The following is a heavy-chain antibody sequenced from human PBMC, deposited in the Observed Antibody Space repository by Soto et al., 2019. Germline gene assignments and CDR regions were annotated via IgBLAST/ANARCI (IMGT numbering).Heavy chain of an antibody. V-gene: IGHV1-69*04. CDR3: ARDPSIVLVPAATYYYYYYGMDV. Sequence: SVKVSCKATGGTFSSYTISWVRQAPGQGLEWMGRIIPILGIANYAQKFQGRVTITADKSTSTAYMELNSLIAEDTAVYYCARDPSIVLVPAATYYYYYYGMDVWGQGPTVTVSS. J-gene: IGHJ6*02. CDR2: IIPILGIA. CDR1: GGTFSSYT. D-gene: IGHD2-2*01.